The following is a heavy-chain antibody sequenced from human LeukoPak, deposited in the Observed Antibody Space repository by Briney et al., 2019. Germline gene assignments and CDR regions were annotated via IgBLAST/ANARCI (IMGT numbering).Heavy chain of an antibody. D-gene: IGHD6-13*01. CDR1: GGSFSGYY. Sequence: SETLSLTCAVYGGSFSGYYWSWIRQPPGKGLEWIGEINHSGSTNYNPSLKSRVTISVDTSKNQFSLKLSSVTAADTAVYYCARGAAGYYFDYWGQGTLVTVSS. V-gene: IGHV4-34*01. J-gene: IGHJ4*02. CDR2: INHSGST. CDR3: ARGAAGYYFDY.